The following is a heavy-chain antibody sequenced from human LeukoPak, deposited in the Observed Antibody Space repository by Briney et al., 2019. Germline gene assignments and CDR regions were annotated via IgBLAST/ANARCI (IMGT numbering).Heavy chain of an antibody. Sequence: PSETLSLTCTVSGGSISSSSYYWGWIRQPPGKGLEWIGSVYYTGASYYNPSLKSRVTISIDTSKNHFSLNLASVTAADTAVYYCARGAPPQNWGQGALVTVSS. CDR1: GGSISSSSYY. J-gene: IGHJ4*02. CDR3: ARGAPPQN. CDR2: VYYTGAS. V-gene: IGHV4-39*07.